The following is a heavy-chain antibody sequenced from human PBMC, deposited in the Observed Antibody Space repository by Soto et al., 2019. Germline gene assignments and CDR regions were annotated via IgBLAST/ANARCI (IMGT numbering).Heavy chain of an antibody. CDR2: MWYDGINK. D-gene: IGHD3-10*01. Sequence: QVQLVESGGGVVQPGRSLRLSCAASGFTFSSNGMHWVRQAPGKGLEWVAFMWYDGINKYYADSVKGRFTISRDNSKNSSYRQMNSLMAEYVPVSYGARALYYYFSGSYHFPPWARGP. CDR1: GFTFSSNG. V-gene: IGHV3-33*01. J-gene: IGHJ5*02. CDR3: ARALYYYFSGSYHFPP.